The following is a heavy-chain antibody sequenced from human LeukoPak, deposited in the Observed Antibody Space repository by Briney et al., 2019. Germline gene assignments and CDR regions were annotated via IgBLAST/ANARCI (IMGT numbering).Heavy chain of an antibody. CDR3: ARGGRITIFGVSTFDY. CDR2: ISAYNGNT. V-gene: IGHV1-18*01. Sequence: GASVKVSCKASGYTFTSYGISWVRQAPGQGLEWMGWISAYNGNTNYAQKLQGRVTMTTDTSTSTAYMELRSLRSDDTAVYYCARGGRITIFGVSTFDYWGQGILVTVSS. J-gene: IGHJ4*02. CDR1: GYTFTSYG. D-gene: IGHD3-3*01.